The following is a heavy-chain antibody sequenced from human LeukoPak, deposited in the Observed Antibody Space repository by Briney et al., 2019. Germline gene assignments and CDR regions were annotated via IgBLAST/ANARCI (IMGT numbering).Heavy chain of an antibody. V-gene: IGHV3-21*01. CDR1: VFIFSCYS. J-gene: IGHJ3*02. CDR2: ISSSSSYI. Sequence: GGPLRLSCAASVFIFSCYSMNWVHEAPGKGLEGVSSISSSSSYIYYADSVKGRFTISRDNAKNSLYLQMNSLRAEDTAVYYCARARYYYDRDAFDIWGQGTMVTVSS. D-gene: IGHD3-22*01. CDR3: ARARYYYDRDAFDI.